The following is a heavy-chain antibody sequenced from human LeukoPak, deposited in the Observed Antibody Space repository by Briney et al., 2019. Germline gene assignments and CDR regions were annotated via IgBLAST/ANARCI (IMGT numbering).Heavy chain of an antibody. CDR2: IYTSGST. D-gene: IGHD6-13*01. Sequence: SETLSLTCTVSGGSISSGSYYWSWIRQPAGKGLEWIGRIYTSGSTNYNPSLKSRVTISVDTSKNQFSLKLSSVTAADTAVYYCARDIELGHFDYWGRGTLVTVSS. CDR1: GGSISSGSYY. V-gene: IGHV4-61*02. CDR3: ARDIELGHFDY. J-gene: IGHJ4*02.